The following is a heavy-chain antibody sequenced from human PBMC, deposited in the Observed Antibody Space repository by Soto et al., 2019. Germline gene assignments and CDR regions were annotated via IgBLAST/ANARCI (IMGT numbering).Heavy chain of an antibody. CDR3: AKGPNFRRGVWRPIVVVVAASGDYGMYV. V-gene: IGHV3-30*18. J-gene: IGHJ6*02. D-gene: IGHD2-15*01. CDR2: ISYDGSNK. CDR1: GFTFSSYG. Sequence: QVQLVESGGGVVQPGRSLRLSCAASGFTFSSYGMHWVRQAPGKGLEWVAVISYDGSNKYYADSVKGRFTISRDNSKNTLYLQMNSLRAEDTAVYYCAKGPNFRRGVWRPIVVVVAASGDYGMYVWGQGTTVTVSS.